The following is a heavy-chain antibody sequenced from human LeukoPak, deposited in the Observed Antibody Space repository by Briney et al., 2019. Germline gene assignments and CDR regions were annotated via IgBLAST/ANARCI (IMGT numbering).Heavy chain of an antibody. Sequence: PSQTLSLTCTVSGGSISSSSYYWGWIRQPPGKGLEWIGSIYYSGSTYYNPSLKSRVTISVDTSKNQFSLKLSSVTAADTAVYYCARQYQLLLNYWGQGTPVTVSS. V-gene: IGHV4-39*01. J-gene: IGHJ4*02. CDR3: ARQYQLLLNY. CDR1: GGSISSSSYY. CDR2: IYYSGST. D-gene: IGHD2-2*01.